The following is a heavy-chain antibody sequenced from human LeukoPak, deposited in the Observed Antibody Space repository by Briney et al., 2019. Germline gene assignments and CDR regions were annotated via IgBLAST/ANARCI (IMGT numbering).Heavy chain of an antibody. D-gene: IGHD3-10*01. CDR1: GGSISSGSYY. CDR3: AREGLAMVRAHARIGMDV. Sequence: SQTLSLTCSVSGGSISSGSYYWSWIRQHPGKGLEWIGYIYHTGSAYYNPSLKSRVTILVDTSKNQFSLKLSSVTAADTAVYYCAREGLAMVRAHARIGMDVWGQGTTVTVSS. CDR2: IYHTGSA. J-gene: IGHJ6*02. V-gene: IGHV4-31*03.